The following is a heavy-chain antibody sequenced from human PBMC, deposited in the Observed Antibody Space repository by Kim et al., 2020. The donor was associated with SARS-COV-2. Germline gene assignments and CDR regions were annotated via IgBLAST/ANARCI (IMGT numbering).Heavy chain of an antibody. Sequence: ASVKVSCKASGYTFTSYGISWVRQAPGQGLEWMGWISAYNGNTNYAQKLQGRVTMTTDTSTSTAYMELRSLRSDDTAVYYCARDSPTSPRWLQPNYWGQGTLVTVSS. V-gene: IGHV1-18*01. D-gene: IGHD5-12*01. CDR1: GYTFTSYG. J-gene: IGHJ4*02. CDR3: ARDSPTSPRWLQPNY. CDR2: ISAYNGNT.